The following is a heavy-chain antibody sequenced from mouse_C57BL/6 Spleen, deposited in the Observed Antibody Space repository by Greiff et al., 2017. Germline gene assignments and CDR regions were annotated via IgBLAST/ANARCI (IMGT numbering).Heavy chain of an antibody. V-gene: IGHV1-9*01. CDR1: GYTFTGYW. CDR3: ARYYYGSTYYAMDY. CDR2: ILPGSGST. J-gene: IGHJ4*01. D-gene: IGHD1-1*01. Sequence: QVQLQQSGAELMKPGASVKLSCKATGYTFTGYWIEWVKQRPGHGLEWIGEILPGSGSTNYNEKFKGKATFTADPSSNTAYMQLSSLTTEDSAIYYCARYYYGSTYYAMDYWGQGTLVTVSS.